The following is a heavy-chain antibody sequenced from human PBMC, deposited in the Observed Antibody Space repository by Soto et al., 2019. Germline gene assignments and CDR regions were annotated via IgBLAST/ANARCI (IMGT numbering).Heavy chain of an antibody. CDR3: AKRLYYYDSSGYRTVGYFDY. Sequence: GGSLRLSCAASGFTFSSYAMSWVRQAPGKGLEWVSAISGSGGSTYYADSVKGRFTISRDNSKNTLYLQMNSLRAEDTAVYYCAKRLYYYDSSGYRTVGYFDYWGQGTLVTVSS. J-gene: IGHJ4*02. CDR2: ISGSGGST. V-gene: IGHV3-23*01. D-gene: IGHD3-22*01. CDR1: GFTFSSYA.